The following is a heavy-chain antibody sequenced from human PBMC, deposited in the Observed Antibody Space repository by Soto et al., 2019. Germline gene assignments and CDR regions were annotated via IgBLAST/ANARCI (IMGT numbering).Heavy chain of an antibody. CDR3: AKGLLNGRWYAAD. CDR1: GFTFTNCV. V-gene: IGHV3-23*01. Sequence: EVHLLESGGVLVQPGASLRLSCETSGFTFTNCVMTWVRQPPGKRLEWVSVITTNGHTDYVDSVKGRFTISRDNSKNTVYLQMNSLRAEDTAIYYCAKGLLNGRWYAADWGQGTLVTVSS. CDR2: ITTNGHT. J-gene: IGHJ4*02. D-gene: IGHD6-13*01.